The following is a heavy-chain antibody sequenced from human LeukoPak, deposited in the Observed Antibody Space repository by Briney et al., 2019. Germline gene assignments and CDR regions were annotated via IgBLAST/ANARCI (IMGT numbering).Heavy chain of an antibody. Sequence: GGSLRLSCAASGFTFSSYSMNWVRQAPGKGLEWVSSISSSSSYIYYADSVKGRFTISRDNAKNSLYLQMNSLRAEDTAVYYCARDLRDSSGSFNDYWGQGTLVTVSS. D-gene: IGHD3-22*01. CDR3: ARDLRDSSGSFNDY. CDR1: GFTFSSYS. V-gene: IGHV3-21*04. J-gene: IGHJ4*02. CDR2: ISSSSSYI.